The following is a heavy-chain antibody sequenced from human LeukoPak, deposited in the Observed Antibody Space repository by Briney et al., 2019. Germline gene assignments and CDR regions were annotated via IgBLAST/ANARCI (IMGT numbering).Heavy chain of an antibody. J-gene: IGHJ4*02. CDR2: ISSSSDSI. D-gene: IGHD5-12*01. CDR1: GFIFSSYE. Sequence: GGSLRLSCAASGFIFSSYEMNWVRQAPGKRLEWVSYISSSSDSIYYADSVKGRFTISRDNAENSLYLQMNSLRDEDTAVYYCARAMRSGYDYWGQGTLVTVSS. V-gene: IGHV3-48*02. CDR3: ARAMRSGYDY.